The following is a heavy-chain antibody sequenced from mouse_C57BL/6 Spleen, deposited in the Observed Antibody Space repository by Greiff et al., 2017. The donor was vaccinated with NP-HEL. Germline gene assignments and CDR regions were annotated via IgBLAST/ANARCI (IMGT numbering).Heavy chain of an antibody. J-gene: IGHJ2*01. D-gene: IGHD1-1*01. V-gene: IGHV5-17*01. CDR3: ARGDNYYGSSYVDYFDY. Sequence: DVHLVESGGGLVKPGGSLKLSCAASGFTFSDYGMHWVRQAPEKGLEWVAYISSGSSTIYYADTVKGRFTISRDNAKNTLFLQMTSLRSEDTAMYYCARGDNYYGSSYVDYFDYWGQGTTLTVSS. CDR1: GFTFSDYG. CDR2: ISSGSSTI.